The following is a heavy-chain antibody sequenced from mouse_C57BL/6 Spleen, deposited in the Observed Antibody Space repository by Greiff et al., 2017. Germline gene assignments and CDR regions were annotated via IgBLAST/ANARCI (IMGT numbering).Heavy chain of an antibody. CDR3: ANYYDGSRLDY. Sequence: QVQLQQPGAELVMPGASVKLSCKASGYTFTSYWMHWVKQRTGQGLEWIGEIDPSDSYTNYNQKFKGKSTLTVDKSSSTAYMQFSSLTSEDSAIYYCANYYDGSRLDYWGQGTSVTVSS. D-gene: IGHD2-3*01. J-gene: IGHJ4*01. CDR1: GYTFTSYW. CDR2: IDPSDSYT. V-gene: IGHV1-69*01.